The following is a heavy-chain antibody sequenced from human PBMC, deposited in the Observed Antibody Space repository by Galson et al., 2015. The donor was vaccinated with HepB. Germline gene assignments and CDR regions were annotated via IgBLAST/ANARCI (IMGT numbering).Heavy chain of an antibody. CDR2: IKSKTDGGAT. Sequence: SLRLSCAASGITFTNAWLSWVRQAPGKGLEWVGRIKSKTDGGATDYAAPVKGRFTISRDDSKNTLYLRLHSLKTEDTAVYYCTTFGTGDYYGMDVWGQGTTVTVSS. V-gene: IGHV3-15*01. D-gene: IGHD3-16*01. CDR3: TTFGTGDYYGMDV. CDR1: GITFTNAW. J-gene: IGHJ6*02.